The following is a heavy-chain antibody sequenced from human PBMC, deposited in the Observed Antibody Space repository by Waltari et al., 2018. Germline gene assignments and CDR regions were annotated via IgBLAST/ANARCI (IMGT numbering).Heavy chain of an antibody. V-gene: IGHV4-38-2*01. Sequence: QVQLQESGPGLVKPSETLSLTCSVSGYSISSGSYWGWIRQPPGKGLEWIGSIYHSGSTYYNPSLKSRVTISVDTSKNQFSLKLSSVTAADTAVYYCARNSGRYFDYWGQGTLVTVSS. D-gene: IGHD1-26*01. CDR2: IYHSGST. J-gene: IGHJ4*02. CDR1: GYSISSGSY. CDR3: ARNSGRYFDY.